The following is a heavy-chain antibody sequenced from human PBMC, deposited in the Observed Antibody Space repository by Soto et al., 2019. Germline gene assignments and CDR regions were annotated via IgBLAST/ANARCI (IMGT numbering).Heavy chain of an antibody. CDR3: ARSAAAGGIDY. J-gene: IGHJ4*02. Sequence: ASVKVSCKASGYTFTSYAMHWVRQAPGQRLEWMGWFNAGNGNTKYSQKFQGRVTITRDTSASTAYMELSSLRSEDTAVYYCARSAAAGGIDYWGQGTLVTVSS. V-gene: IGHV1-3*01. D-gene: IGHD3-16*01. CDR2: FNAGNGNT. CDR1: GYTFTSYA.